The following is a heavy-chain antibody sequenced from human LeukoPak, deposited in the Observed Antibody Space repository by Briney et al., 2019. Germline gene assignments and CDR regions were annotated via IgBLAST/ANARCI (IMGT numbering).Heavy chain of an antibody. V-gene: IGHV3-13*04. CDR3: ARGLYYYDSSGYYGDTFDI. D-gene: IGHD3-22*01. Sequence: GGSLRLSCVASGFTFSSYDMHWVRQPTGKGLEWVSGIGTTGDTYYPGSVKGRFTISRENAKNALYLQMNSLRAGDTAVYYCARGLYYYDSSGYYGDTFDIWGQGTMVIVSS. CDR2: IGTTGDT. J-gene: IGHJ3*02. CDR1: GFTFSSYD.